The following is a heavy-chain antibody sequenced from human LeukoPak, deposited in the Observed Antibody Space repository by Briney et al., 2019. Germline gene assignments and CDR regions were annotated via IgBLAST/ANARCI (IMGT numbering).Heavy chain of an antibody. CDR3: ARGRDFTIDY. V-gene: IGHV4-59*01. Sequence: SETLSLTCTVSGGSISSYYWSWIRQPPGKGLEWIGYIYYSGSTNYNPSLKSRVTISVDTSKNQFSLKLSSVTAAGTAVYYCARGRDFTIDYWGQGTLVTVSS. D-gene: IGHD5-24*01. CDR2: IYYSGST. J-gene: IGHJ4*02. CDR1: GGSISSYY.